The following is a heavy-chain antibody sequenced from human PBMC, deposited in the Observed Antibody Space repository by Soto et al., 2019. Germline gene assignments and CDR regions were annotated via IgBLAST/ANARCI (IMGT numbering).Heavy chain of an antibody. D-gene: IGHD3-3*01. CDR1: GFTFSSYG. CDR3: AKDERVYDFWSGYYDYYYYMDV. J-gene: IGHJ6*03. V-gene: IGHV3-30*18. Sequence: GGSLRLSCAASGFTFSSYGMHWVRQAPGKGLEWVAVISYDGSNKYYADSVKGRFTISRDNSKNTLYLQMNSLRAEDTAVYYCAKDERVYDFWSGYYDYYYYMDVWGKGTTVTVSS. CDR2: ISYDGSNK.